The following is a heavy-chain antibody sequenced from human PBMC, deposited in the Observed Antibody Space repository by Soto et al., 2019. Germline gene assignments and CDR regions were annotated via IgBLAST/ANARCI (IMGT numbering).Heavy chain of an antibody. J-gene: IGHJ5*02. D-gene: IGHD3-3*01. CDR2: MYYNGNT. V-gene: IGHV4-39*01. CDR1: GGSFTSTNYF. CDR3: ARGPPSQTYYDFWSGYYTGWFDP. Sequence: SETLSLTCTVSGGSFTSTNYFWGWIRQPPGKGLEWIGYMYYNGNTFYSPSLKSRVTMSVDTSKKQFSLDLSSVTAADTFVYFCARGPPSQTYYDFWSGYYTGWFDPWGQGTLVTVSS.